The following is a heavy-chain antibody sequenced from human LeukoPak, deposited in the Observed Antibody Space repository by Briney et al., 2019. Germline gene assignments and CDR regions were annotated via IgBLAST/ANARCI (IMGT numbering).Heavy chain of an antibody. V-gene: IGHV3-74*01. Sequence: PGGSLRLSCAASGFTFSSYWMHWVRQAPGKGLVWVSRINSDGSSTSYADSVKGRFTISRDNAKNTLYPQMNSLRAEDTAVYYCARVYDVNWGGFDYWGQGTLVTVSS. J-gene: IGHJ4*02. CDR1: GFTFSSYW. D-gene: IGHD7-27*01. CDR3: ARVYDVNWGGFDY. CDR2: INSDGSST.